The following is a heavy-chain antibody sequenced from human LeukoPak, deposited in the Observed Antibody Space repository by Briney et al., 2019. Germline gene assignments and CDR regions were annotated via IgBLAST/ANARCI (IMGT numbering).Heavy chain of an antibody. V-gene: IGHV3-53*05. CDR3: AKEGRGYSYGSGY. CDR1: GFTVSSNY. CDR2: IYSGGST. J-gene: IGHJ4*02. Sequence: GGSLRLSCAASGFTVSSNYMSWVRQAPGKGLEWVSVIYSGGSTYYADSVKGRFTISRDNSKNTLYLQMNSLRAEDTAVYYCAKEGRGYSYGSGYWGQGTLVTVSS. D-gene: IGHD5-18*01.